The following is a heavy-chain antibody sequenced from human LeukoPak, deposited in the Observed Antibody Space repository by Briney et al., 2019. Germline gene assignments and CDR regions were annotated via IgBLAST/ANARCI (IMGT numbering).Heavy chain of an antibody. D-gene: IGHD1-26*01. Sequence: GGSLRLSCTASGFTFSGYWMNWVRQAPGKGLVWVSRIGSDGGSTTYADSVKGRFTISRDNAKNTLYLQMISLRAEDTAVYYCARGGSGNFYYWGQGTLVTVSS. CDR2: IGSDGGST. V-gene: IGHV3-74*03. CDR1: GFTFSGYW. J-gene: IGHJ4*02. CDR3: ARGGSGNFYY.